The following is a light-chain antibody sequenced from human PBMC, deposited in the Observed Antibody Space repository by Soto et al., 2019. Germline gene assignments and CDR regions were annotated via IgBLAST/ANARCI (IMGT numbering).Light chain of an antibody. J-gene: IGKJ4*01. CDR3: QQRSNFLT. CDR2: DAS. V-gene: IGKV3-11*01. Sequence: EIVLTQSPATLSLSPGDRATLSCRASQRVSSYLAWYQQKPGQAPRLLIYDASTRATGIPARFSGSGSGTDFTLTISSLEPEDFAVYYCQQRSNFLTFGGGTKVEIK. CDR1: QRVSSY.